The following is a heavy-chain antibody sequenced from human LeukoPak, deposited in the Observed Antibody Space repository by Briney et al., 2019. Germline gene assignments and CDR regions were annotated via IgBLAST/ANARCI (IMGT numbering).Heavy chain of an antibody. CDR1: GYTFTGYY. CDR3: ARLHPFRRPLND. D-gene: IGHD3-16*01. J-gene: IGHJ4*02. CDR2: INPNSGGT. Sequence: GASVKVSCKASGYTFTGYYMHWVRQAPGQGLEWMGWINPNSGGTNYAQKFQGRVTMTRDMSTSTVYMELSSLRSEDTAVYYCARLHPFRRPLNDWGQGTLVTVSS. V-gene: IGHV1-2*02.